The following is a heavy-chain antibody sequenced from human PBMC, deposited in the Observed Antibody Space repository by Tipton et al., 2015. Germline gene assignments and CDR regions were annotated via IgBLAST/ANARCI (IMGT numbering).Heavy chain of an antibody. CDR3: ARLDYGDYGAFDI. J-gene: IGHJ3*02. Sequence: LRLSCAVYGGSFSGYYWSWIRQPPGKGLEWIGFIYYSGSTNYNPSLKSRVTISADTSKNQFSLTLSSVTAADTAVYYCARLDYGDYGAFDIWGQGTVVTVSS. CDR1: GGSFSGYY. D-gene: IGHD4-17*01. V-gene: IGHV4-59*08. CDR2: IYYSGST.